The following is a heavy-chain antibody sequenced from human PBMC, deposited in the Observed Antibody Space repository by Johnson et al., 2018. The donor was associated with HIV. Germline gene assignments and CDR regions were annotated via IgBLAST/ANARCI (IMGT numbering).Heavy chain of an antibody. Sequence: VQLVESGGSVVRPGGSLRLSCAASGFSFNDYGMNWVRQVPGKGLEWVSGINWNGDSIGYVDSVKGRFTISRDHVKRSLYLQMNSLRIEDTAVYYCARGSRYTYDNDDVYLLQAFDVWGQGTVVTVSS. J-gene: IGHJ3*01. V-gene: IGHV3-20*04. CDR1: GFSFNDYG. CDR2: INWNGDSI. D-gene: IGHD3-16*01. CDR3: ARGSRYTYDNDDVYLLQAFDV.